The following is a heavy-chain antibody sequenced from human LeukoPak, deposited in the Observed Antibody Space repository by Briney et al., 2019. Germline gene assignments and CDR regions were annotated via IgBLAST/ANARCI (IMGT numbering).Heavy chain of an antibody. CDR2: ITYDGITT. D-gene: IGHD3-10*01. V-gene: IGHV3-30*18. J-gene: IGHJ4*02. CDR3: VKEQGSGYYRTADY. Sequence: PGGSLRLSCVASGFPLSSCGMHWVRQAPGKGLEWVAVITYDGITTYSDDSVKGRFTIFRDTSKSTLHLQMNNLRPEDTAVYFCVKEQGSGYYRTADYWGQGTLVTVSS. CDR1: GFPLSSCG.